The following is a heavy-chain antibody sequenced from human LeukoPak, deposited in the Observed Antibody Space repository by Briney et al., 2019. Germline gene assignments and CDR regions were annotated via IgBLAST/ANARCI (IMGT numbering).Heavy chain of an antibody. CDR2: INHSGST. J-gene: IGHJ4*02. D-gene: IGHD3-9*01. V-gene: IGHV4-34*01. Sequence: TSETLSLTCAVYGGSFSGYYWSWIRQPPGKGLEWIGEINHSGSTNYNPSLKSRVTISVDTSKNQFSLKLSSVTAADTAVYYCARGSDRSLRYFGYWGQGTLVTVSS. CDR3: ARGSDRSLRYFGY. CDR1: GGSFSGYY.